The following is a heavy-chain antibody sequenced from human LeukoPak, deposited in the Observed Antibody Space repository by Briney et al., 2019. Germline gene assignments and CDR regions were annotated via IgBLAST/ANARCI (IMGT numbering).Heavy chain of an antibody. CDR2: IYYSGST. CDR3: ARHRYSSAWSVVDY. J-gene: IGHJ4*02. V-gene: IGHV4-59*08. Sequence: PPETLSLTCTVSGGSISTYYWSWIRQPPGKGLEWIGNIYYSGSTNYNPSLKSRVTISVDTSKNQFSLKLTAVTAADTAVYYCARHRYSSAWSVVDYWGQGTLVTVSS. CDR1: GGSISTYY. D-gene: IGHD6-19*01.